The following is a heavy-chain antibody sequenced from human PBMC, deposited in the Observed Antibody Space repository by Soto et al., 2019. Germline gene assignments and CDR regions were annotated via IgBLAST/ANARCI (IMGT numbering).Heavy chain of an antibody. D-gene: IGHD1-26*01. CDR2: IDWDDDE. CDR3: ARTWHSGSYPSYGMDF. Sequence: SGPTLVNPTQTLTLTCTFSGFSLSTSGMCVSWIRQPPGKALEWLALIDWDDDEYYSTSLKTRLTISKDTSKNQVVLTMTNMDPVDTATYYCARTWHSGSYPSYGMDFWGQGTTVTVSS. J-gene: IGHJ6*02. CDR1: GFSLSTSGMC. V-gene: IGHV2-70*01.